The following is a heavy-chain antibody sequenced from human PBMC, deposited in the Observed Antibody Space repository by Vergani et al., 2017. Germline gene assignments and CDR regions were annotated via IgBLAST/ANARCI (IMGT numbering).Heavy chain of an antibody. CDR3: ARGGLWFWEPSDD. CDR1: GFTFSSNS. CDR2: ISSSSSYI. D-gene: IGHD3-10*01. V-gene: IGHV3-21*01. Sequence: EVQLVESGGGLVKPGGSLRLSCAASGFTFSSNSMNWVRQAPGKGLEWVSSISSSSSYIYYADSVKGRFTISRDNANNSLYLQMNSLRAEDTAVYYCARGGLWFWEPSDDWGQGTLVTVSS. J-gene: IGHJ4*02.